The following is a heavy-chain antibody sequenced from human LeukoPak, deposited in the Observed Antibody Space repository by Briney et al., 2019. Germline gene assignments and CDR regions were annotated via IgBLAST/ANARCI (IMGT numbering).Heavy chain of an antibody. Sequence: PGGSLRLSCAASGFTFSSYSMNWVRQAPGKGLEWVSSISSSSSYIYYADSVKGRFTISRDNAKNSLYVQMNSLRAEDTAVYYCARALPTAFDIWGQGTMVTVSS. CDR1: GFTFSSYS. V-gene: IGHV3-21*01. J-gene: IGHJ3*02. CDR2: ISSSSSYI. CDR3: ARALPTAFDI.